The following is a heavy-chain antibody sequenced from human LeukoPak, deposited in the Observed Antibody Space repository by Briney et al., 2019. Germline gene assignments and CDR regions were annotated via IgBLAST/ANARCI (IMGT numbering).Heavy chain of an antibody. CDR2: ISYDGSNK. CDR3: AELGITMIGGV. D-gene: IGHD3-10*02. V-gene: IGHV3-30*18. Sequence: GGSLRLSCTASGFTFSSYGMHWVRQAPGKGLEWVAVISYDGSNKYYADSVRGRFTISRDNAKNSLYLQMNSLRAEDTAVYYCAELGITMIGGVWGKGTTVTISS. J-gene: IGHJ6*04. CDR1: GFTFSSYG.